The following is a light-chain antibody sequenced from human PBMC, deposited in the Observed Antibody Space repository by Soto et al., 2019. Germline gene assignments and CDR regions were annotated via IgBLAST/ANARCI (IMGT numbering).Light chain of an antibody. V-gene: IGKV3-15*01. J-gene: IGKJ4*01. CDR2: GAS. CDR1: QSVGSD. CDR3: QQYNNWPPLP. Sequence: DIVVKQSPATLSVSRGEIATISCRASQSVGSDLACYQQKPGQAPRLLIYGASTRSPSSPARFNRRGSGTEFTLTISSLQSGDFAVYYCQQYNNWPPLPFGGGTKVEIK.